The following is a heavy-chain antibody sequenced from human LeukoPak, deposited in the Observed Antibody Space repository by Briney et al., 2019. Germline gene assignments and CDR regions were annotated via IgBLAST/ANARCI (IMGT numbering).Heavy chain of an antibody. CDR2: ISSSSSYI. V-gene: IGHV3-21*01. CDR3: ARGAGPYGDYRDY. CDR1: GFTFSSYS. D-gene: IGHD4-17*01. Sequence: GGSLRLSCAASGFTFSSYSMNWVRRAPGKGLEWVSSISSSSSYIYYADSVKGRFTISRDNAENSLFLQMNTLRAEDTAVYYCARGAGPYGDYRDYWGQGTLVTVSS. J-gene: IGHJ4*02.